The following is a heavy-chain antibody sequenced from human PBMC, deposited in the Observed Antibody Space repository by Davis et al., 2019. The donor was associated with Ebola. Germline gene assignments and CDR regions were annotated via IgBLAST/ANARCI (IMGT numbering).Heavy chain of an antibody. CDR3: ARGYCSGSSCYSVVSY. CDR2: ISDSGSTT. CDR1: GFTFNKYE. Sequence: PGGSLTLSCAASGFTFNKYEMNWVRHAPRTGLEWISSISDSGSTTNYTDSVKGRFTISRDNAKNTLYLQMSSLRAEDTAVYYCARGYCSGSSCYSVVSYWGQGTLVTVSS. V-gene: IGHV3-48*03. D-gene: IGHD2-15*01. J-gene: IGHJ4*02.